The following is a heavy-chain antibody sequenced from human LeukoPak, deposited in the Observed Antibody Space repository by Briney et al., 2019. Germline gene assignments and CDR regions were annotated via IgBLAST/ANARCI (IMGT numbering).Heavy chain of an antibody. CDR2: IWYDGSNK. J-gene: IGHJ6*02. CDR3: ARDWFGYGSGSYYYYGMDV. CDR1: GFTFSSYG. D-gene: IGHD3-10*01. Sequence: SGGSLRLSCAASGFTFSSYGMHWVRQAPGKGLEWVAVIWYDGSNKYYTDSVKGRFTISRDNSKNTLYLQMNSLRAEDTAVYYCARDWFGYGSGSYYYYGMDVWGQGTPVTVSS. V-gene: IGHV3-33*01.